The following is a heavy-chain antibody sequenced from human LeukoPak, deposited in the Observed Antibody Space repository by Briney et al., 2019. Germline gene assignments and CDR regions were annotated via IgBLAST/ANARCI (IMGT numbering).Heavy chain of an antibody. CDR1: GFSFSVYG. V-gene: IGHV3-23*01. Sequence: GGSLRLSCAASGFSFSVYGMSWVRQAPGKGLEWVSGIGGIGGKTYYADSVKGRFTISRDNAKNSLYLQMNSLRAEDTAVYYCARSKYSSGWYENFDYWGQGTLVTVSS. J-gene: IGHJ4*02. CDR2: IGGIGGKT. D-gene: IGHD6-19*01. CDR3: ARSKYSSGWYENFDY.